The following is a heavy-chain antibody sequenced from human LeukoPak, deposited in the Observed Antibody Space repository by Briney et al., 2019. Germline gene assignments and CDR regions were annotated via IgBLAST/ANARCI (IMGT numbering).Heavy chain of an antibody. V-gene: IGHV1-24*01. Sequence: ASVKVSCTVSGYTLTELSMHWVRQVPGKGLEWRGGFDREDGETIYAQKFQGRVTMTEDTSTDTAYMELSSLRSEDTAVYYCVTGVGGGSYDFDYWGQGTLVTVSS. CDR3: VTGVGGGSYDFDY. D-gene: IGHD1-26*01. CDR2: FDREDGET. J-gene: IGHJ4*02. CDR1: GYTLTELS.